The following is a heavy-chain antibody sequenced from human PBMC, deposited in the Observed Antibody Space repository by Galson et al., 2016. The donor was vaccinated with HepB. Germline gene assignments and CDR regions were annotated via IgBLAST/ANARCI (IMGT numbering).Heavy chain of an antibody. Sequence: SMSISCAASGFSFSTYTLGWVRQAPGTALEWISYISSSSAYVDYADSVKGRFTISRENATNSVYLQMSSLGAEDTAVYYCARDRSRFSSGYSTGGRDVFAIWGQGTVVTVSS. CDR2: ISSSSAYV. J-gene: IGHJ3*02. D-gene: IGHD3-3*01. V-gene: IGHV3-21*01. CDR3: ARDRSRFSSGYSTGGRDVFAI. CDR1: GFSFSTYT.